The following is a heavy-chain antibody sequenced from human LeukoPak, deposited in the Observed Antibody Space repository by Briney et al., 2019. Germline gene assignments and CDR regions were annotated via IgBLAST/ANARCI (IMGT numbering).Heavy chain of an antibody. J-gene: IGHJ6*02. V-gene: IGHV5-51*01. Sequence: GESLKISCKGSGYSFTSYWIGWVRQMPGKGLEWMGIIYPGDSDTRYSPSFQGQVTISADKSISTAYLQWSSLKASDTAMYYCARAGVPTIRNYYYYGMDVWGQGTTVTVSS. D-gene: IGHD5-12*01. CDR3: ARAGVPTIRNYYYYGMDV. CDR1: GYSFTSYW. CDR2: IYPGDSDT.